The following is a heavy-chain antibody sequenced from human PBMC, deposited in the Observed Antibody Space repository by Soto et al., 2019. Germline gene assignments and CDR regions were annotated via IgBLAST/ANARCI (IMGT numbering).Heavy chain of an antibody. Sequence: QVHLVESGGGVVQPGRSLRLSCAASGFSLTTYTMHWVRQSPGKGPEWLAFISSDGSNQYYADSVKDRFTISRDDSKKTLFLQTDSLRLEDTAVYYCAGDGPIPAAGNNWFDPWGQGTLVTVSS. CDR2: ISSDGSNQ. J-gene: IGHJ5*02. CDR1: GFSLTTYT. D-gene: IGHD6-13*01. CDR3: AGDGPIPAAGNNWFDP. V-gene: IGHV3-30-3*01.